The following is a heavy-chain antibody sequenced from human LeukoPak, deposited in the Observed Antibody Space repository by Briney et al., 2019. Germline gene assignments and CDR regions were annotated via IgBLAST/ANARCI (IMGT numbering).Heavy chain of an antibody. J-gene: IGHJ6*02. CDR1: GHTFTGYY. CDR3: ARELVRQDGDFWSGYYYYYYGMDV. V-gene: IGHV1-2*02. CDR2: TNPNSGGT. Sequence: ASVKVSCKASGHTFTGYYMHWVRQAPGQGLEWMGWTNPNSGGTNYAQKFQGRVTMTRDTSISTAYMELSRLRSDDTAVYYCARELVRQDGDFWSGYYYYYYGMDVWGQGTTVTVSS. D-gene: IGHD3-3*01.